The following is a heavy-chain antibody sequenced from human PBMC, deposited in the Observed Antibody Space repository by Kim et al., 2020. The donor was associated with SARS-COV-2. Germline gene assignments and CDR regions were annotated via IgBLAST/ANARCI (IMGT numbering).Heavy chain of an antibody. J-gene: IGHJ4*02. D-gene: IGHD2-15*01. CDR2: ISGSGGST. V-gene: IGHV3-23*01. Sequence: GGSLRLSCAASGFTFSSYAMSWVRQAPGKGLEWVSAISGSGGSTYYADSVKGRFTISRDNSKNTLYLQMNSLRAEDTAVYYCAKDLFRWGVVVAATRGFDYWGQGTLVTVSS. CDR1: GFTFSSYA. CDR3: AKDLFRWGVVVAATRGFDY.